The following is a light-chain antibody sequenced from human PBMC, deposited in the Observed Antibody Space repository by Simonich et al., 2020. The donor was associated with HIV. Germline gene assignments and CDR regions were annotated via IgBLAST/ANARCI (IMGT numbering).Light chain of an antibody. V-gene: IGKV4-1*01. J-gene: IGKJ2*01. CDR1: QTFLYSSNNKNY. CDR3: QKYNSAPYT. Sequence: DIVMTQSPDSLAVSLGERATINCKSSQTFLYSSNNKNYLAWYQQKPGQPPKLLIYWASTRQSGVPDRFSGSGSGTDFTLTISCLQSEDVATYYCQKYNSAPYTFGQGTKLEIK. CDR2: WAS.